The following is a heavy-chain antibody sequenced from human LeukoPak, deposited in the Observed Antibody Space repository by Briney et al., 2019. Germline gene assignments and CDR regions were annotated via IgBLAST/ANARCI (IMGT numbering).Heavy chain of an antibody. Sequence: ASVKVSCKASGYTFTSYAMHWVRQAPGQRLEWMGWINAGNGNTKYSQEFQGRVTITRDTSASTAYMELSSLRSEDMAVYYCAREYYDILTGYYEAFDIWGQGTMVTVSS. V-gene: IGHV1-3*03. CDR3: AREYYDILTGYYEAFDI. D-gene: IGHD3-9*01. CDR2: INAGNGNT. CDR1: GYTFTSYA. J-gene: IGHJ3*02.